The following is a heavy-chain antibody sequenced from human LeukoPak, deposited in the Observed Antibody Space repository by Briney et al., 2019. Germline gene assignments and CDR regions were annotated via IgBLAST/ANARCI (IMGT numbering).Heavy chain of an antibody. CDR2: ISAYNGNT. CDR1: GGTFSSYG. CDR3: ARVGYCSGGSCYSSYYYYGMDV. Sequence: VASVKVSCKASGGTFSSYGISWVRQAPGQGLEWMGWISAYNGNTNYAQKLQGRVTMTTDTSTSTAYMELRSLRSDDTAVYYCARVGYCSGGSCYSSYYYYGMDVWGQGTTVTVSS. V-gene: IGHV1-18*01. J-gene: IGHJ6*02. D-gene: IGHD2-15*01.